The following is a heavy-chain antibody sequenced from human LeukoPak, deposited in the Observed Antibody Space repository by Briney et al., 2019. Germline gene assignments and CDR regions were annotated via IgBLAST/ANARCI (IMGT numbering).Heavy chain of an antibody. J-gene: IGHJ4*02. CDR2: ISPSGSTK. D-gene: IGHD6-19*01. V-gene: IGHV3-48*03. Sequence: PGGSLRLSCAASGFSLSSYEMNWVRQAPGKGLEWVSNISPSGSTKYYADSVKGRFTVSRDNAKNSLYLQMSSLRAGDTGVYYCTKLAVASADSWGQGTLVTVSS. CDR1: GFSLSSYE. CDR3: TKLAVASADS.